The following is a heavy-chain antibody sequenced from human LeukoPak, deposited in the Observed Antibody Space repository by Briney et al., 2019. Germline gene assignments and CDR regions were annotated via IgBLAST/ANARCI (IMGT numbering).Heavy chain of an antibody. CDR1: EFTVSSNY. Sequence: GGSLRLSCAASEFTVSSNYMSWVRQAPGKGLEWVSVIYSGGSTYSADSVKGRFTISRDNSKNTLFLQMNSLGAEDTAVYYCAGGSGYYTNVHYFDCWGQGTLVTVSS. V-gene: IGHV3-66*02. D-gene: IGHD3-3*01. CDR2: IYSGGST. J-gene: IGHJ4*02. CDR3: AGGSGYYTNVHYFDC.